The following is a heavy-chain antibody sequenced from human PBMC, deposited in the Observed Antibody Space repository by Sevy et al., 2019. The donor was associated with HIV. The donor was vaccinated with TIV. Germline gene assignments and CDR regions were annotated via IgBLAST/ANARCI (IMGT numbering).Heavy chain of an antibody. CDR1: GFSLSTSGVG. CDR3: AHSVDTAMVCLFDY. CDR2: IYWNDDK. Sequence: SGPTLVNPTQTLTLTCTFSGFSLSTSGVGVGWIHQPPGKALEWLALIYWNDDKRYRPSLKSRLTITKDTSKNQVVLTMTNMDPVDTATYYCAHSVDTAMVCLFDYWGQGTLVTVSS. J-gene: IGHJ4*02. V-gene: IGHV2-5*01. D-gene: IGHD5-18*01.